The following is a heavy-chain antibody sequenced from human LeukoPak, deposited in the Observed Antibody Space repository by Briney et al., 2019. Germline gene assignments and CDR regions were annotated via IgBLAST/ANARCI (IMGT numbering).Heavy chain of an antibody. CDR2: ISYDGSNK. CDR3: AKDLLGYCSSTSCYYYYGMDV. V-gene: IGHV3-30*18. CDR1: GFTFSSYG. Sequence: GGSLRLSCAASGFTFSSYGMHWVRQAPGKGLEWVAVISYDGSNKYYADSVKGRFTTSRDNSKNTLYLQMNSLRAEDTAVYYCAKDLLGYCSSTSCYYYYGMDVWGQGTTVTVSS. D-gene: IGHD2-2*01. J-gene: IGHJ6*02.